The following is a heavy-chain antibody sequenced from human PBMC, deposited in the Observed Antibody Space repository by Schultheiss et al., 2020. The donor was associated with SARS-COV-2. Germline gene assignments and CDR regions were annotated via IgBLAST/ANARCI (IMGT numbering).Heavy chain of an antibody. V-gene: IGHV3-30*18. CDR3: TKASHYSGGGTCYLTAYDY. Sequence: GGSLRLSCAASAFTFSNAWMNWVRQAPGKGLEWVAVISYDGSNKYYADSVKGRFTISRDNSKTTLYLQMNSLRTEDTAFYYCTKASHYSGGGTCYLTAYDYWAQGTLVTVSS. CDR1: AFTFSNAW. D-gene: IGHD2-15*01. CDR2: ISYDGSNK. J-gene: IGHJ4*02.